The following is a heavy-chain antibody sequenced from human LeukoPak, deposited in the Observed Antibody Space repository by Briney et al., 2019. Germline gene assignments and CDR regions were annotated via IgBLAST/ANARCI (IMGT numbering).Heavy chain of an antibody. CDR2: ISSSGTTI. V-gene: IGHV3-11*01. Sequence: PGGSLRLSCAASGFTFNDYQMNWIRQAPGKGPEWVSYISSSGTTISYADSVRGRFTVSRDNARNSLLLQMDYLSAEDTAVYYCARHIPVIWSSGYYYGMDVWGQRTTVTVSS. D-gene: IGHD3-3*01. J-gene: IGHJ6*02. CDR3: ARHIPVIWSSGYYYGMDV. CDR1: GFTFNDYQ.